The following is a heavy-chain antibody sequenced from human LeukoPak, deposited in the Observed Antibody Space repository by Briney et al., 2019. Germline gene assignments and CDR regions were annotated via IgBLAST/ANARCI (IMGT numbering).Heavy chain of an antibody. J-gene: IGHJ3*02. Sequence: SETLSLTCAAYGGSFSGYYWSWIRQPPGKGLEWIGEINHSGSTNYNPSLKSRVTISVDTSKNQFSLKLSSVTAADTAVYYCATGGYYDSSGYHDAFDIWGQGTMVTVSS. CDR2: INHSGST. CDR1: GGSFSGYY. D-gene: IGHD3-22*01. V-gene: IGHV4-34*01. CDR3: ATGGYYDSSGYHDAFDI.